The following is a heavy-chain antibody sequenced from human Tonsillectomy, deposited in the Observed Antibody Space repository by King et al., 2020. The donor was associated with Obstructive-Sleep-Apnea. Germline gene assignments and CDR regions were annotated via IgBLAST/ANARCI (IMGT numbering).Heavy chain of an antibody. J-gene: IGHJ4*02. CDR1: GGSVSSGSYY. D-gene: IGHD1-1*01. Sequence: VQLQESGPGLVKPSETLSLTCTVSGGSVSSGSYYWSWIRQPPGKGLERIGYIYYSGSTNYNPSLKSRVTISVETSKNQFSLKLSSVTAADTAVYYCARDDGIPGGFDYWGQGTLVTVSS. CDR3: ARDDGIPGGFDY. V-gene: IGHV4-61*01. CDR2: IYYSGST.